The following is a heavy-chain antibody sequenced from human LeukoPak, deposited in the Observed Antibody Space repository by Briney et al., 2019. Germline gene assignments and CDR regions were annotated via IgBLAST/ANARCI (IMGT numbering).Heavy chain of an antibody. Sequence: ASVRVSCKASGYTFSDYYMHWVRQAPGQGLEWMGWINPNSGGTNYAQKFQGRVTMTRDTSISTAYMELSRLRSDDTAVYYCARGWELHYFDYWGQGTLVTVSS. D-gene: IGHD2-15*01. CDR3: ARGWELHYFDY. V-gene: IGHV1-2*02. J-gene: IGHJ4*02. CDR1: GYTFSDYY. CDR2: INPNSGGT.